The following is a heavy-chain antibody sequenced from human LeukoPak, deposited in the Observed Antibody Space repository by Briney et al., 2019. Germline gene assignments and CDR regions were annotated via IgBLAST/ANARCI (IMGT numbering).Heavy chain of an antibody. Sequence: PGGSLRLSCAASGFTFSSDWMSWVRQAQGKGLEWVANIKQDGSEKYYVDSVKGRFTISRDNAKNSLYLQMISLRAEDTALYYCARVFSGWYGNYMDAWGKGTTVTVSS. CDR1: GFTFSSDW. V-gene: IGHV3-7*01. J-gene: IGHJ6*03. CDR2: IKQDGSEK. CDR3: ARVFSGWYGNYMDA. D-gene: IGHD6-19*01.